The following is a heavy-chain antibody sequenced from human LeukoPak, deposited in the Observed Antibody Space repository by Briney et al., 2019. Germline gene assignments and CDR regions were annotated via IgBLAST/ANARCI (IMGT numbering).Heavy chain of an antibody. CDR3: ARSGSGWFDF. V-gene: IGHV3-53*01. Sequence: GGSLRLSRAASGFTVSTNFMSWVRQAPGEGLEWVSVIYAGGDTYYADSVKGRFTISRDNSKNTLYLQMNSLRAEDTAVYFCARSGSGWFDFWGQGTLVTVSS. CDR2: IYAGGDT. CDR1: GFTVSTNF. J-gene: IGHJ4*02. D-gene: IGHD6-19*01.